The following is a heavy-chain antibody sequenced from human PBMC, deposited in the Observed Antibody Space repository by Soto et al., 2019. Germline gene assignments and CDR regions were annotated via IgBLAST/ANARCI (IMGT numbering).Heavy chain of an antibody. V-gene: IGHV4-59*01. CDR3: ARVAYDFWSGWGGAGYYYYMDV. CDR2: IYYSGST. D-gene: IGHD3-3*01. Sequence: SETLSLTCTASGGSISNYHWSWIRQPPGKGLEWIGYIYYSGSTSYNPSLKSRVTISVDTSNNQFSLKLNSVTAADTAVYFCARVAYDFWSGWGGAGYYYYMDVWGKGTTVTVS. CDR1: GGSISNYH. J-gene: IGHJ6*03.